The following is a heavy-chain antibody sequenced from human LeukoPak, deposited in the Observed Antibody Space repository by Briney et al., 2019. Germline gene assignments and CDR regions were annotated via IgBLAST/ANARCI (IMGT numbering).Heavy chain of an antibody. V-gene: IGHV3-33*01. D-gene: IGHD2-2*01. CDR1: GFTFSSYG. Sequence: PGGSLRLSCAASGFTFSSYGMHWVRQAPGKGLEWVAVIWYDGSNKYYADSVKGRFTISRDNSKNTLYLQMNSLRAEDTAVYYCARGRDIVVVPAATPFDYWGQGTLVTVSS. J-gene: IGHJ4*02. CDR2: IWYDGSNK. CDR3: ARGRDIVVVPAATPFDY.